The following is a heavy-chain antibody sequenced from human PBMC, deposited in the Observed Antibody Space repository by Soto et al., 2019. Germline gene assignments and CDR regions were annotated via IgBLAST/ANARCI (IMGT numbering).Heavy chain of an antibody. V-gene: IGHV3-21*01. CDR1: GFTFSSYS. J-gene: IGHJ4*02. CDR3: ARVDYDILTGYYPFDY. Sequence: GGSLRLSCAASGFTFSSYSMNWVRQAPGKGLEWVSSISSSSSYIYYADSVKGRFTISRDKAKKSLYLQMNSLRAEDTAVYYCARVDYDILTGYYPFDYWGQGTLVTVSS. CDR2: ISSSSSYI. D-gene: IGHD3-9*01.